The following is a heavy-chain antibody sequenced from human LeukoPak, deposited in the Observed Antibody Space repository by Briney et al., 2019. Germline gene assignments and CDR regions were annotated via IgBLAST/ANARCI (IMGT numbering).Heavy chain of an antibody. CDR1: GFTFSSYG. V-gene: IGHV3-30*18. J-gene: IGHJ4*02. D-gene: IGHD1-26*01. CDR3: AKGRPSIVGTTAEFDY. CDR2: ISYDGSNK. Sequence: PGRSLRLSCAASGFTFSSYGMHWVRQAPGKGLEWVAVISYDGSNKYYADSVKGRFTISRDNSKNTLYLQMNSLRAEDTAVYYCAKGRPSIVGTTAEFDYWGQGTLVTVSS.